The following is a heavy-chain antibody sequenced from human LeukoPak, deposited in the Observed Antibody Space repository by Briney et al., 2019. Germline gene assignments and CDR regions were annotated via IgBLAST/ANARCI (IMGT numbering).Heavy chain of an antibody. CDR3: AKGPPDYYYDSSGYNFDY. CDR2: FDPEDGET. V-gene: IGHV1-24*01. CDR1: GYTLTELS. D-gene: IGHD3-22*01. J-gene: IGHJ4*02. Sequence: ASVKVSCKVSGYTLTELSMHWVRQAPGKGLEWMGGFDPEDGETIYAQKFQGRVTMTEDTSTDTAYMELSSLRSENTAVYYCAKGPPDYYYDSSGYNFDYWGQGTLVTVSS.